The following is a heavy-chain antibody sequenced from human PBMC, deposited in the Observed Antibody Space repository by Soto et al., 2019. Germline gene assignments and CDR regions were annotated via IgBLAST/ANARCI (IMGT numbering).Heavy chain of an antibody. CDR2: LYYGRSA. CDR1: GDSISSYY. J-gene: IGHJ4*02. V-gene: IGHV4-59*01. D-gene: IGHD3-22*01. Sequence: QVQLQESGPGLVKPSETLSLTCAVSGDSISSYYCMWIRQPPGKGLESIGYLYYGRSANYNPSLRSRVTLSVAKATNQCSLTLSSMTAADTAVYYCALRSMAVVPEYWGQGTLVTVSS. CDR3: ALRSMAVVPEY.